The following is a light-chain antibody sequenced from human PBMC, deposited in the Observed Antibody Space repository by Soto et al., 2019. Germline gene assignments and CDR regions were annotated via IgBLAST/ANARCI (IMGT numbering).Light chain of an antibody. J-gene: IGKJ2*01. CDR3: QQYGSSQYT. CDR1: QSVSSSS. CDR2: GAS. Sequence: EIVLTQSPGTLSLSPGERATLSCRASQSVSSSSLAWYQQKPGQAPRLFIYGASSRAAGIPDRFSGSGSGTDFTLTISRLEPEDFAVYYCQQYGSSQYTFGQGTKLEIK. V-gene: IGKV3-20*01.